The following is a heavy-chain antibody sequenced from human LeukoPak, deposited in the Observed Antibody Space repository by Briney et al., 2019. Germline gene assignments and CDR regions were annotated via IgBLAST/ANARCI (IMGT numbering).Heavy chain of an antibody. CDR3: ARARSGGSCYSAFDI. CDR2: IGTAGDT. CDR1: GFTFSSYD. D-gene: IGHD2-15*01. J-gene: IGHJ3*02. V-gene: IGHV3-13*01. Sequence: GGSLRPSCAASGFTFSSYDMHWVRQATGKGLEWVSAIGTAGDTYYPGSVKCRFTISRENAKNSLYLQMNSLRAGDTAVYYCARARSGGSCYSAFDIWGQGTMVTVSS.